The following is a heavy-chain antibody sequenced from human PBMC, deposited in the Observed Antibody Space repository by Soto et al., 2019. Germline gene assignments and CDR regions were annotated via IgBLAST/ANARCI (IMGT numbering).Heavy chain of an antibody. Sequence: SETLSLTCTVSGGSISSSSYYWGWIRQPPGKGLEWIGSIYYSWSTYYNPSLKSRVTISEDTSKNQFSLKLSSVTAAVTAVYYCARDCRCYDILTGYYNWFDPWGQGTLVTVSS. CDR3: ARDCRCYDILTGYYNWFDP. CDR1: GGSISSSSYY. CDR2: IYYSWST. V-gene: IGHV4-39*07. J-gene: IGHJ5*02. D-gene: IGHD3-9*01.